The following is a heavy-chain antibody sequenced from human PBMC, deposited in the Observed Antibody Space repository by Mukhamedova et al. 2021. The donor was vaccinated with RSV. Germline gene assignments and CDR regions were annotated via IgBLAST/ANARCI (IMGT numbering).Heavy chain of an antibody. D-gene: IGHD3-10*01. Sequence: SGSTNYNPSLKSRVTISVDTSKNQFPLKLSSVTAADTAVYYCARVIYGSVSENYYYYYGMDVWGQGTTVTVSS. CDR2: SGST. J-gene: IGHJ6*02. CDR3: ARVIYGSVSENYYYYYGMDV. V-gene: IGHV4-34*01.